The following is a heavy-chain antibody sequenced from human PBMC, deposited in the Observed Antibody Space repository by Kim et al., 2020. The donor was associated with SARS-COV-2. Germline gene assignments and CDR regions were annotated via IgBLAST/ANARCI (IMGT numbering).Heavy chain of an antibody. Sequence: GGSLRLSCAASGFTFSDYYMSWIRQAPGKGLEWVSYISSSGSTIYYADSVKGRFTISGDNAKNSLYLQTNSLRAEDTAVYYCARDAQAYGGYPRNGYFDYWGQGTLVTVSS. CDR2: ISSSGSTI. CDR1: GFTFSDYY. V-gene: IGHV3-11*01. D-gene: IGHD5-12*01. J-gene: IGHJ4*02. CDR3: ARDAQAYGGYPRNGYFDY.